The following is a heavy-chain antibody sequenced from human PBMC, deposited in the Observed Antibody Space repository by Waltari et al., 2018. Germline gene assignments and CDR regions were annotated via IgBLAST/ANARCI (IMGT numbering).Heavy chain of an antibody. CDR1: GVTFSGSA. V-gene: IGHV3-30-3*01. CDR3: ARDILVVTAADDY. J-gene: IGHJ4*02. CDR2: ISYDGSNK. Sequence: QVQLVESGGGVVQPGRSRRLACAASGVTFSGSAMPWASQAPGKGLEWVAVISYDGSNKYYADSVKGRFTISRDNSKNTLYLQMNSLRAEDTAVYYCARDILVVTAADDYWGQGTLVTVSS. D-gene: IGHD2-21*02.